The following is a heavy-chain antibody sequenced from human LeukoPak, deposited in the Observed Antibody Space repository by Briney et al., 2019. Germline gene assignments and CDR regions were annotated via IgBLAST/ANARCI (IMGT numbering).Heavy chain of an antibody. CDR2: IYHSATT. CDR1: GGSINSGDNS. Sequence: SETLSLTCAVSGGSINSGDNSWNWIRLPPGRGLEWIGYIYHSATTFYNPSLKSRVTISVDRSRNQFSLRLTSVTAADSAVYYCARAPGYYGSGSPYLDSWGKGALVTVSS. V-gene: IGHV4-30-2*01. J-gene: IGHJ4*02. D-gene: IGHD3-10*01. CDR3: ARAPGYYGSGSPYLDS.